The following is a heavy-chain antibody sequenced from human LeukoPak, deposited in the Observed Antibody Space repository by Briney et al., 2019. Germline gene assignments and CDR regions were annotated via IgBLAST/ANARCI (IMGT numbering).Heavy chain of an antibody. Sequence: GGSLRLSCAASGFTFSSYAMSWVRQAPGKGLERVSGISGSGGSTYYADSVKGRFTISRDNSKNTLYLQMNSLRAEDTAVYYCAKAYYGSGAPVFDLWGRGTLVTVSS. CDR2: ISGSGGST. D-gene: IGHD3-10*01. CDR1: GFTFSSYA. CDR3: AKAYYGSGAPVFDL. J-gene: IGHJ2*01. V-gene: IGHV3-23*01.